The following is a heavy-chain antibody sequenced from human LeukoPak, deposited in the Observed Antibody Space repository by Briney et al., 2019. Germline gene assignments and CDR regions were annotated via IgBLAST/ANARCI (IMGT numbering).Heavy chain of an antibody. J-gene: IGHJ4*02. CDR3: AKIHRSGYYRG. V-gene: IGHV3-23*01. Sequence: GGTLRLSCAASGFTFSSYGMSWVRQAPGKGLEWVSAISGSGGSTYYADSVKGRFTISRDNSKNTLYLQMNSLRAEDTAVYYCAKIHRSGYYRGWGQGTLVTVSS. CDR1: GFTFSSYG. CDR2: ISGSGGST. D-gene: IGHD3-22*01.